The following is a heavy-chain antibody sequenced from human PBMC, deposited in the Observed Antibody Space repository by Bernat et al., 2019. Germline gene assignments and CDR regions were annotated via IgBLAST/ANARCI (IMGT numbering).Heavy chain of an antibody. CDR1: GFSFETYW. CDR3: GRGRRESTGYNWFVC. D-gene: IGHD2-8*02. V-gene: IGHV3-7*01. Sequence: EVQLVESGGGLVQPGTSLRLSCAASGFSFETYWMTWVRQAPGKGREGVANIKQDGSEKNSLDSVKGRFTITRDNSENSLYLQLKSLGEEDAAVYYWGRGRRESTGYNWFVCWGQGTLVTVSA. J-gene: IGHJ5*01. CDR2: IKQDGSEK.